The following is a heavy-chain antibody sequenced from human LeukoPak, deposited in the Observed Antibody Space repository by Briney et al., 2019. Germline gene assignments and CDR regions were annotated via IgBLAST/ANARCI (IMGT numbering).Heavy chain of an antibody. Sequence: SVKVSCKASGGIFTSYAIHWVRQAPGQGLKWMGRIIPVVDEGHYSQNFQGRVAITADKSTSTAYMELSSLRSEDTAVYFCATKIYLRLASSLQTYYFTAWGKGPM. V-gene: IGHV1-69*04. J-gene: IGHJ4*01. CDR1: GGIFTSYA. CDR2: IIPVVDEG. CDR3: ATKIYLRLASSLQTYYFTA. D-gene: IGHD2-2*01.